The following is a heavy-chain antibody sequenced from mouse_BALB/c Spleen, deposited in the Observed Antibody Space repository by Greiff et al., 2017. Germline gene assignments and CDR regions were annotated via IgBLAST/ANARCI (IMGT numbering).Heavy chain of an antibody. CDR1: GFTFSSYG. J-gene: IGHJ3*01. CDR2: INSNGGST. CDR3: ARDGDYYGSSFPY. Sequence: EVKLQESGGGLVQPGGSLKLSCAASGFTFSSYGMSWVRQTPDKRLELVATINSNGGSTYYPDSVKGRFTISRDNAKNTLYLQMSSLKSEDTAMYYCARDGDYYGSSFPYWGQGTLVTVSA. V-gene: IGHV5-6-3*01. D-gene: IGHD1-1*01.